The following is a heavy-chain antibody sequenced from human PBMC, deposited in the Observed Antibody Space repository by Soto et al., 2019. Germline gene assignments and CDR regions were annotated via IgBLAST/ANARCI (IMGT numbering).Heavy chain of an antibody. D-gene: IGHD2-21*02. CDR1: GGSLTSGGYY. CDR2: IFHSGST. Sequence: QVQLQESGPGLVKPSQTLSLTCTVSGGSLTSGGYYWISIRQHPGMGLEWIAHIFHSGSTHHNPSLKSRVTISVDTSKNQFSLNLTSVTAADTAVYYCARGGDSDNYFAPWGQGTLVAVSS. CDR3: ARGGDSDNYFAP. J-gene: IGHJ5*02. V-gene: IGHV4-31*03.